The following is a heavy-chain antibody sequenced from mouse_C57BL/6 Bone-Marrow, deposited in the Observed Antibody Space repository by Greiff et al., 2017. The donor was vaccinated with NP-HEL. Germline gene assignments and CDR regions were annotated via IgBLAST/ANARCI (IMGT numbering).Heavy chain of an antibody. D-gene: IGHD1-1*01. Sequence: VQLQQPGAELVKPGASVKLSCKASGYTFTSYWMQWVKQRPGQGLEWIGEIDPSDSYTNYNQKFKGKATLTVDPSSSAAYMQLSSLTSEDSAVYYCARWGYGSSYWYFDVWGTGTTVTVSS. CDR3: ARWGYGSSYWYFDV. CDR1: GYTFTSYW. V-gene: IGHV1-50*01. J-gene: IGHJ1*03. CDR2: IDPSDSYT.